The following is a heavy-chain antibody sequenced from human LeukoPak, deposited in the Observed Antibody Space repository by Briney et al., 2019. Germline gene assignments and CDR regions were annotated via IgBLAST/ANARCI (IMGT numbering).Heavy chain of an antibody. CDR2: MHYSGTT. J-gene: IGHJ4*02. D-gene: IGHD1-26*01. CDR1: GGSINNSPYY. V-gene: IGHV4-39*01. CDR3: ARNDRGRPADY. Sequence: SETLSLTCTVSGGSINNSPYYWGWIRQPPGKELEWIVSMHYSGTTHYNPSLKSRVTISIDTSKNQFSLRLISVTAADTAVFYCARNDRGRPADYWGQGTLVTVSS.